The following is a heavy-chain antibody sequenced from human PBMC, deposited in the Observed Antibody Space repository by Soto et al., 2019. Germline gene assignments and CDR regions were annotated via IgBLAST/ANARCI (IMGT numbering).Heavy chain of an antibody. D-gene: IGHD3-10*01. CDR1: GGSISSYY. CDR3: AIEVLLWCGEQAEGNYYKDV. Sequence: PSETLSLTCTVSGGSISSYYWCWIRQPPGKGLEWIGYIYYSGSTNYNPSLKRRVTISVDTSKNQFSLKLSSVTAADTAVYYCAIEVLLWCGEQAEGNYYKDVWGKGTTVTVTS. CDR2: IYYSGST. V-gene: IGHV4-59*01. J-gene: IGHJ6*03.